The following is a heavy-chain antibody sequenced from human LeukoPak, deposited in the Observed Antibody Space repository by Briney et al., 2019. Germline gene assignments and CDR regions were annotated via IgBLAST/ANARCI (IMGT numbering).Heavy chain of an antibody. CDR2: ISYDGSNK. D-gene: IGHD3-10*01. V-gene: IGHV3-30*18. J-gene: IGHJ4*02. CDR3: AKTNMVRGVTGYYFDY. Sequence: HSGGSLRLSCAASGFTFSSYGMHWVRQAPGKGLEWVAVISYDGSNKYYADSMKGRFTISRDNSKNTLYLQMNSLRAEDTAVYYCAKTNMVRGVTGYYFDYWGQGTLVTVSS. CDR1: GFTFSSYG.